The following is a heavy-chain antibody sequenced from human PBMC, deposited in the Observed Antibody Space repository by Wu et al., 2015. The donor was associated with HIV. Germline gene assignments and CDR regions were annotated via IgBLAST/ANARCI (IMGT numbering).Heavy chain of an antibody. D-gene: IGHD2-2*01. CDR1: GGTFSSYA. Sequence: QVQLEQSGAEVKKPGSSVKVSCKASGGTFSSYAISWVRQAPGQGLEWMGGIIPIFGTANYAQHFQGRVTITTDESTSTAYMELSSLRSEDTAVYYCARDNLRRDIVAVPAAHYYYYGMDVWGQGTTVTVSS. CDR2: IIPIFGTA. CDR3: ARDNLRRDIVAVPAAHYYYYGMDV. V-gene: IGHV1-69*05. J-gene: IGHJ6*02.